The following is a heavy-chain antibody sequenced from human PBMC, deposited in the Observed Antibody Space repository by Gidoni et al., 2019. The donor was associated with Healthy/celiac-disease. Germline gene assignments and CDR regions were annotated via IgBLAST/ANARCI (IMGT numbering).Heavy chain of an antibody. V-gene: IGHV3-21*01. Sequence: EVQLVESGGGLVKPGGSLRLSCAASGFTFISSSMNWVRQAPGKGLEWVSSISSSSSYIYYADSVKGRFTISRDNAKNSLYLQMNSLRAEDTAVYYCARAASIITMIVVTEYYYGMDVWGQGTTVTVSS. CDR1: GFTFISSS. CDR3: ARAASIITMIVVTEYYYGMDV. D-gene: IGHD3-22*01. CDR2: ISSSSSYI. J-gene: IGHJ6*02.